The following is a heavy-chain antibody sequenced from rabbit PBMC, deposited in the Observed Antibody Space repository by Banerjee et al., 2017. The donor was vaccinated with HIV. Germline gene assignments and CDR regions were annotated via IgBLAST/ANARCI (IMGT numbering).Heavy chain of an antibody. J-gene: IGHJ3*01. CDR2: IYTGSGNT. CDR1: GFSFSSSYY. D-gene: IGHD7-1*01. V-gene: IGHV1S45*01. CDR3: ARAPYAGDSTRGLGL. Sequence: QEQLVESGGGLVQPEGSLTLTCTASGFSFSSSYYMCWVRQAPGKGLEWIGCIYTGSGNTYYASWAKGRFTISKTSSTTVTLQMTSLTAADTATYFCARAPYAGDSTRGLGLWGQGTLVTVS.